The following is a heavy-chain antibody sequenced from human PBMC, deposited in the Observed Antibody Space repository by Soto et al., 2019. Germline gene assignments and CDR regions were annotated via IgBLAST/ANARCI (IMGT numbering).Heavy chain of an antibody. D-gene: IGHD6-13*01. V-gene: IGHV4-30-2*01. CDR3: AKEGRGVIAAAAHALAV. CDR2: IYHSGST. CDR1: GGSISSGGYS. Sequence: PSETLSLTCAVSGGSISSGGYSWSWIRQPPGKGLEWIGYIYHSGSTYYNPSLKSRVTISVDRSKNQFSLKLSSVTAADSAVYYCAKEGRGVIAAAAHALAVWGQGTTVTVSS. J-gene: IGHJ6*02.